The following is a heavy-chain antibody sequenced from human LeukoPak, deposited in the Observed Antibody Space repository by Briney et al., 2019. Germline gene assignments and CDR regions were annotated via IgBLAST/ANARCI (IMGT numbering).Heavy chain of an antibody. V-gene: IGHV3-49*04. CDR1: GFTFGDYA. J-gene: IGHJ4*02. D-gene: IGHD3-10*01. CDR3: TRDLSYYGSGSYR. Sequence: PGRSLRLSCTASGFTFGDYAMSWVRQAPGKGREWVGFIRSKAYGGTTEYAASVKGRFTISRDDSKSIAYLQMNSLKTEGTAVYYCTRDLSYYGSGSYRWGQGTLVTVSS. CDR2: IRSKAYGGTT.